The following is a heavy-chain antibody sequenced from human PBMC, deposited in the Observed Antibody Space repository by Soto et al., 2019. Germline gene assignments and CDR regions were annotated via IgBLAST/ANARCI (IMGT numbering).Heavy chain of an antibody. D-gene: IGHD2-15*01. CDR1: GFIFSKYG. J-gene: IGHJ4*02. CDR2: FGSSGDDT. CDR3: AKCSGGSCYTPIDF. V-gene: IGHV3-23*01. Sequence: PGGSLRLSCAASGFIFSKYGMTWVRQAPGKGLEWISAFGSSGDDTYYANSVKGRFTISRDNSRNTLFLQMNSLRAEDTAIYYCAKCSGGSCYTPIDFWGQGTLVTVSS.